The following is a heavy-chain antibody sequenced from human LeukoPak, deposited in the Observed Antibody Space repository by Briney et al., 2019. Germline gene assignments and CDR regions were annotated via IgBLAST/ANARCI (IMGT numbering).Heavy chain of an antibody. CDR1: GFTFSSYS. Sequence: PGGSLRLSCAASGFTFSSYSMNWVRQAPGKGLEWVSSISSSSSYIYYADSVKGRFTISRDNAKNSLYLQMNSLRAEDTAVYYCARDPLRCSSTSCYVLGPSTNIDYWGQGTLVTVSS. CDR3: ARDPLRCSSTSCYVLGPSTNIDY. D-gene: IGHD2-2*01. J-gene: IGHJ4*02. V-gene: IGHV3-21*01. CDR2: ISSSSSYI.